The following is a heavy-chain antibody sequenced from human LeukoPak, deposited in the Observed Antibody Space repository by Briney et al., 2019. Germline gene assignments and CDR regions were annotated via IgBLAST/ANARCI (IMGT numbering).Heavy chain of an antibody. Sequence: GGSLRLSCAASGFTFSDYWMHWVRQAPGKGLEWVSRIIGDGSTTIYADSVKGRFTISRDNAENTMYLQMNSLRVEDTAVYYCTRRVSATRWFDPWGQGTPVTISS. CDR1: GFTFSDYW. CDR3: TRRVSATRWFDP. J-gene: IGHJ5*02. D-gene: IGHD2-15*01. V-gene: IGHV3-74*01. CDR2: IIGDGSTT.